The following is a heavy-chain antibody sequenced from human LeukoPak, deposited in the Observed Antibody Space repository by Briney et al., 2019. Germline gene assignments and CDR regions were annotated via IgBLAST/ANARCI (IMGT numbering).Heavy chain of an antibody. V-gene: IGHV1-2*02. J-gene: IGHJ4*02. D-gene: IGHD6-13*01. CDR3: ARGTYSSSWRAFLARSDY. CDR2: INPNSGGT. CDR1: GYTFTGYY. Sequence: ASVKVSCKASGYTFTGYYMHWVRQAPGQGLEWMGWINPNSGGTNYAQKFQGRVTMTRDTSISTAYMELSRLRSDDTAVYYCARGTYSSSWRAFLARSDYWGQGTLVTVSS.